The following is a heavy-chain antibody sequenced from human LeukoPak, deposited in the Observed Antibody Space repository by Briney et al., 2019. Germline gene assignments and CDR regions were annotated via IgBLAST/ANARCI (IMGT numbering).Heavy chain of an antibody. J-gene: IGHJ5*02. CDR2: IWYDGSNK. CDR3: AREHYYYHSSGYLNH. Sequence: PGGSLRLSCAASEFTFSSYGLHWVRQAPGKGLEWVAVIWYDGSNKYYADSVKGRFTISRDNSKNTLYLQMNSLRAEDTAVYYCAREHYYYHSSGYLNHWGQGTLVTVSS. V-gene: IGHV3-33*01. D-gene: IGHD3-22*01. CDR1: EFTFSSYG.